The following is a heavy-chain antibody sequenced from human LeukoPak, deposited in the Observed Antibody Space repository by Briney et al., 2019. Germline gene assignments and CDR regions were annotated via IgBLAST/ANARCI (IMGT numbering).Heavy chain of an antibody. CDR3: ASAYYYDSSGYYYFDY. Sequence: SVKVSCKASGGTFSSYAISWVRQAPGQGLEWMGGIILIFGTANYAQKFQGRVTITADESTSTAYMELSSLRSEDTAVYYCASAYYYDSSGYYYFDYWGQGTLVTVSS. CDR2: IILIFGTA. J-gene: IGHJ4*02. CDR1: GGTFSSYA. D-gene: IGHD3-22*01. V-gene: IGHV1-69*01.